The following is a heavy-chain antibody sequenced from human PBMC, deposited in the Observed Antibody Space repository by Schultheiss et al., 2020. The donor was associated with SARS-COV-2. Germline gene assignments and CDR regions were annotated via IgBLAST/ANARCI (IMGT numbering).Heavy chain of an antibody. V-gene: IGHV4-61*08. Sequence: GSLRLSCTVSGGSISSGGYYWSWIRQPPGKGLEWIGEINHSGSTNYNPSLKSRVTISVDTSKNQFSLKLSSVTAADTAVYYCARLGRDGYNRYYYYGMDVWGQGTTVTVSS. CDR3: ARLGRDGYNRYYYYGMDV. CDR2: INHSGST. J-gene: IGHJ6*02. CDR1: GGSISSGGYY. D-gene: IGHD5-24*01.